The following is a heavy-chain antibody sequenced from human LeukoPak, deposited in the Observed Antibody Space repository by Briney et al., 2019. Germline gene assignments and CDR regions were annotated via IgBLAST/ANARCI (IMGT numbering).Heavy chain of an antibody. CDR1: GYTFTSYG. J-gene: IGHJ6*02. V-gene: IGHV1-18*01. CDR2: ISAYNGNT. Sequence: GASVKVSCKASGYTFTSYGISWVRQAPGQGLEWMGWISAYNGNTNYAQKLQGRVTMTTDTSTSTAYMELRSLRSDDTAVYYCALGGSGSYYNNYYYGMDVWGQGTTVTVSS. D-gene: IGHD3-10*01. CDR3: ALGGSGSYYNNYYYGMDV.